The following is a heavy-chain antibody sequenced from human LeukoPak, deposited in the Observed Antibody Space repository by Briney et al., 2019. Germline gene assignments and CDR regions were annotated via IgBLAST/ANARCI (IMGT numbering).Heavy chain of an antibody. CDR3: AKASRYYYDSSGSNSDY. CDR1: GFTFSSHG. V-gene: IGHV3-30*02. CDR2: IRYDGSNK. D-gene: IGHD3-22*01. Sequence: PGGSLRLSCAASGFTFSSHGMHWVRQAPGKGLEWVAFIRYDGSNKYYADSVKGRFTISRDNSKNTLYLQMNSLRAEDTAVYYCAKASRYYYDSSGSNSDYWGQGTPVTVSS. J-gene: IGHJ4*02.